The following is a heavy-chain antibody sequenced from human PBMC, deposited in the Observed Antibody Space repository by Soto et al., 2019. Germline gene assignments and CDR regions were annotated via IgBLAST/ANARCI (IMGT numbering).Heavy chain of an antibody. V-gene: IGHV3-23*01. J-gene: IGHJ4*02. D-gene: IGHD2-8*01. Sequence: EVQLLESGGGLGQPGGSLRLSCTASGFTFRKYAMSWVRQAPGKGLEWISGISDSDDDTYYADSVRGRFTISRDNSKNTLYLQLNSLRGDDTAVYYCAKDGGVSARYFDTWGQCTLVTVSS. CDR3: AKDGGVSARYFDT. CDR2: ISDSDDDT. CDR1: GFTFRKYA.